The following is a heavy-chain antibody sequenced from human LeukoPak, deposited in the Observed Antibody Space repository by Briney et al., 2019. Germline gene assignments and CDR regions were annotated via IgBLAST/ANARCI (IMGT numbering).Heavy chain of an antibody. J-gene: IGHJ5*02. CDR1: GYTLTELS. D-gene: IGHD6-13*01. CDR2: FDPEDGET. CDR3: ARVSGDNILYSSSWYVRGWFDP. Sequence: ASVKVSCKVSGYTLTELSMHWVRQAPGKGLEWMGGFDPEDGETIYAQKFQGRVTMTEDTSTDTAYMELSSLRSEDTAVYYCARVSGDNILYSSSWYVRGWFDPWGQGTLVTVSS. V-gene: IGHV1-24*01.